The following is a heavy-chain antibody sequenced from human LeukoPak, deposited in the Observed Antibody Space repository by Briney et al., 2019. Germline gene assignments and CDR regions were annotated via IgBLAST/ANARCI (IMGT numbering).Heavy chain of an antibody. V-gene: IGHV3-15*01. Sequence: GGSLRLSCVASGFTFSDAWMSWVRQAPGKGLELVGRIKSKIDGGTIDYGAPVKGRFTISRGDSRNTLYLQMNSLKTEDTAVYYCTTRRQDGCWGQGTLVTVS. CDR3: TTRRQDGC. CDR1: GFTFSDAW. J-gene: IGHJ4*02. CDR2: IKSKIDGGTI. D-gene: IGHD6-25*01.